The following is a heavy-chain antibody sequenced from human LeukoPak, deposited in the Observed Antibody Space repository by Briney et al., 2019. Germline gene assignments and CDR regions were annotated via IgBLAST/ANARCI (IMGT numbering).Heavy chain of an antibody. CDR2: IKQDGSEK. V-gene: IGHV3-7*01. CDR1: GFTFSSYW. D-gene: IGHD3-3*01. Sequence: GGSLRLSCAASGFTFSSYWMSWVRQAPGKGLEWVANIKQDGSEKYYVDSVKGRFTISRDNAKNSLYLQMNSLRAEDTAVYYCARYQSYYDFWSGYSGAALDIWGQGTMVTVSS. J-gene: IGHJ3*02. CDR3: ARYQSYYDFWSGYSGAALDI.